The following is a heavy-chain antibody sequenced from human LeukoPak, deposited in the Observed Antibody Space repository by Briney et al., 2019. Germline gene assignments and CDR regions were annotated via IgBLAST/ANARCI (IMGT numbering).Heavy chain of an antibody. J-gene: IGHJ4*02. D-gene: IGHD3-10*01. CDR3: ARGTLGNGVIRG. Sequence: ASVKVSCKASGYSFTDYYMHWVRQAPGQGLEWMGWINPNSGGTNYAQKFQGRVSVTRDTSISTAYMELRRLKSDDTVVYYCARGTLGNGVIRGWGQGTLVTVSS. V-gene: IGHV1-2*02. CDR1: GYSFTDYY. CDR2: INPNSGGT.